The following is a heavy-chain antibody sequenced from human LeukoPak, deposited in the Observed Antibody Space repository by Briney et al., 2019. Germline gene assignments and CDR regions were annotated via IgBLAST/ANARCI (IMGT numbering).Heavy chain of an antibody. CDR3: ATGKFGELPSYYYYYMDV. J-gene: IGHJ6*03. CDR1: GFTFSSYW. Sequence: GGSLRLSCAASGFTFSSYWMSWVRQAPGKGLEWVANIKQDGSEKYYVDSVKGRFTISRDNAKNSLYLQMNSLRAEDTAVYYCATGKFGELPSYYYYYMDVWGKGTTVTVSS. V-gene: IGHV3-7*01. CDR2: IKQDGSEK. D-gene: IGHD3-10*01.